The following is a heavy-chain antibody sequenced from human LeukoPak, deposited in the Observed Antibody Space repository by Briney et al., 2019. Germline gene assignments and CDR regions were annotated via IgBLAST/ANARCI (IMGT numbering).Heavy chain of an antibody. Sequence: GGSLRLSCAASGFTFSNYWMHWARQAPGKGLVWVSRINSDGSSTSYADSVKGRFTISRDNAKNTLYLQMNSLRVEDTAVHYCARGNYYAMDVWGQGTTVTVSS. V-gene: IGHV3-74*01. J-gene: IGHJ6*02. CDR2: INSDGSST. CDR3: ARGNYYAMDV. CDR1: GFTFSNYW.